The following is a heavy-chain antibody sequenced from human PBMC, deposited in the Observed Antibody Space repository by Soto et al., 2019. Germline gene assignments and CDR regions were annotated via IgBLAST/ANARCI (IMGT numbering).Heavy chain of an antibody. CDR1: GFTFSNYW. CDR3: ARELDGIDV. CDR2: INSDGSST. V-gene: IGHV3-74*01. Sequence: GGSLRLSCAVSGFTFSNYWMHWVRQAPGKGLVWVSRINSDGSSTSYADSVKGRFTISRDNAKNTLNLQMNSLRPEDTAVYYCARELDGIDVWGQGTTVTVSS. J-gene: IGHJ6*02.